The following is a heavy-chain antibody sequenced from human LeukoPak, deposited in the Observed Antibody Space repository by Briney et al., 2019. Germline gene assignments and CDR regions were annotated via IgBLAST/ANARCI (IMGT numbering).Heavy chain of an antibody. CDR3: ARGGDYGAYYYGMDV. D-gene: IGHD4-17*01. J-gene: IGHJ6*02. Sequence: SETLSLTCAVSGGSISSGGYTWSWIRQPPGKGLEWFGYIYHSGSTYYNPSLKSRVTISVDRSKNQFPLKLSSVTAADTAVYYCARGGDYGAYYYGMDVWGQGTMVTVSS. CDR2: IYHSGST. V-gene: IGHV4-30-2*01. CDR1: GGSISSGGYT.